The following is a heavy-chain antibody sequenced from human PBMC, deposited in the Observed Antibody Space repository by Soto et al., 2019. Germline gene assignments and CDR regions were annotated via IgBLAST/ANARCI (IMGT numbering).Heavy chain of an antibody. J-gene: IGHJ6*02. V-gene: IGHV4-59*01. CDR2: IYYSGST. CDR1: GGSMSTYY. CDR3: ASYYRGHYYGMDV. D-gene: IGHD3-10*01. Sequence: QMQLQESGPGLVKPSETLSLTCTVSGGSMSTYYWNWIRQPPGKGLEWIGYIYYSGSTNYNPSLKSRGTISVDTSKNQFALNLRSVTAADTAVYYCASYYRGHYYGMDVWGQGTTVTVSS.